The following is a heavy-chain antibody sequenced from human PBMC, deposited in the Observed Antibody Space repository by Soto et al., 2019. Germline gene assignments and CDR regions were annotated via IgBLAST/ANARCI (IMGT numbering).Heavy chain of an antibody. CDR2: ISWNSGSI. CDR3: AKDISSSWFHNWFDP. D-gene: IGHD6-13*01. V-gene: IGHV3-9*01. Sequence: DVQLVESGGGLVQPGRSLRLSCAASGFTFDDYAMHWVRQAPGKGLEWVSGISWNSGSIGYADSVKGRFTISRDNAKNSLYLQMNSLRAEDTALYYCAKDISSSWFHNWFDPWGQGTLVTVSS. CDR1: GFTFDDYA. J-gene: IGHJ5*02.